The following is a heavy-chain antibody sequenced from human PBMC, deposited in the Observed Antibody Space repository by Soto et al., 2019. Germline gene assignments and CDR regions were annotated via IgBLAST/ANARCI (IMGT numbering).Heavy chain of an antibody. Sequence: PSETLSLTCTVSGGSISSGDYYWSWIRQPPGKGLEWIGYIYYSGSTYYNPSLKSRVTISVDTSKNQFSLELSSVTAADTAVYYCARDRGGSSWFDYWGQGTLVTVSS. CDR2: IYYSGST. V-gene: IGHV4-30-4*02. D-gene: IGHD6-13*01. J-gene: IGHJ4*02. CDR1: GGSISSGDYY. CDR3: ARDRGGSSWFDY.